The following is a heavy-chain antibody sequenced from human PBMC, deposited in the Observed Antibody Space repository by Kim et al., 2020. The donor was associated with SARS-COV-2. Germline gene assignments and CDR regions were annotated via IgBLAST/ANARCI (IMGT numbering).Heavy chain of an antibody. V-gene: IGHV3-43*01. Sequence: GGSLRLSCAASGFTFDDYTMHWVRQAPGKGLEWVSLISWDGGSTYYADSVKGRFTISRDNSKNSLYLQMNSLRTEDTALYYCAKDKGGYGYGYRAFAFDIWGQGTMVTVSS. J-gene: IGHJ3*02. CDR1: GFTFDDYT. D-gene: IGHD5-18*01. CDR3: AKDKGGYGYGYRAFAFDI. CDR2: ISWDGGST.